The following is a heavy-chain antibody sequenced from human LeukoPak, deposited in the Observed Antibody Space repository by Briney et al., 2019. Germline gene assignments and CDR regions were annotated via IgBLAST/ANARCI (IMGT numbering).Heavy chain of an antibody. D-gene: IGHD4-23*01. Sequence: SETLSLTCTVSGGSISSYYWSWIRQPPGKGLEWIGYIYYSGSTYYNPSLKSRVTISVDTSKNQFSLKLSSVTAVDTAVYYCARSTVVTSFDYWGQGTLVTVSS. CDR2: IYYSGST. V-gene: IGHV4-59*08. J-gene: IGHJ4*02. CDR3: ARSTVVTSFDY. CDR1: GGSISSYY.